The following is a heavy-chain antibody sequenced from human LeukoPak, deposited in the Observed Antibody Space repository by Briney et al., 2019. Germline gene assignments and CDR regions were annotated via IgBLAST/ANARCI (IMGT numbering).Heavy chain of an antibody. D-gene: IGHD6-13*01. V-gene: IGHV3-7*01. CDR2: IKQDGSEK. J-gene: IGHJ4*02. CDR1: VFTFSRYW. CDR3: ARDLVYLVRPG. Sequence: GGSLRLSCAASVFTFSRYWMSWVRQAPGKGLEWVANIKQDGSEKYYVDSVKGRFTISRDNAKNSLYLQMNSLRAEDTAVYYCARDLVYLVRPGWGQGTLVTVSS.